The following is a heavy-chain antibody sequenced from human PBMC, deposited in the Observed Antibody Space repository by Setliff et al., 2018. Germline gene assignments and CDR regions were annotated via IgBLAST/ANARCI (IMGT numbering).Heavy chain of an antibody. J-gene: IGHJ4*02. CDR2: FFYSGDS. V-gene: IGHV4-59*11. CDR1: GASINSHY. CDR3: ARDRSYYASGSFTKWFDY. D-gene: IGHD3-10*01. Sequence: PLETLSLTCTVSGASINSHYWSWIRQPPGKGLEWIGLFFYSGDSRYNPSLKSRVTMSVDASRNQFSLKLSSVTAADTAIYYCARDRSYYASGSFTKWFDYWGQGTLVTVSS.